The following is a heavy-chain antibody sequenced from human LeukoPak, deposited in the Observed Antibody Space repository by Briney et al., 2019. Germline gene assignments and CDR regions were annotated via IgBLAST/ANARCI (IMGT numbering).Heavy chain of an antibody. D-gene: IGHD6-13*01. CDR2: IYSGGST. Sequence: GGSLRLSCAASGFTVSSNYMSWVRQAPGKGLEWVSVIYSGGSTYYADSVKGRFTISRDNSKNQLYLQMNSLRAEDTAVYYCARVGGSSRSPFDYWGQGTLVTVSS. CDR3: ARVGGSSRSPFDY. CDR1: GFTVSSNY. V-gene: IGHV3-66*02. J-gene: IGHJ4*02.